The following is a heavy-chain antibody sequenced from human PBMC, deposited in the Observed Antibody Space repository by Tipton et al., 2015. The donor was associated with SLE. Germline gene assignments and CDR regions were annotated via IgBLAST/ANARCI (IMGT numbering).Heavy chain of an antibody. CDR1: GGSFSGYY. D-gene: IGHD1-1*01. CDR2: INHSGST. CDR3: ARGKVESVGYYFDY. V-gene: IGHV4-34*01. Sequence: TLSLTCAVYGGSFSGYYWSRIRQPPGKGLEWIGEINHSGSTNYNPSLKSRVTISVDTSKNQFSLKLSSVTAADTAVYYCARGKVESVGYYFDYWGQGTLVTVSS. J-gene: IGHJ4*02.